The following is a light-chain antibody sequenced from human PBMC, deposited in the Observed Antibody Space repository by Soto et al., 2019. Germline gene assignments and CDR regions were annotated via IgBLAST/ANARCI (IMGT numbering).Light chain of an antibody. CDR1: PSLLHTKSHQY. CDR3: MQALGTPRT. V-gene: IGKV2-28*01. J-gene: IGKJ2*01. Sequence: IVMTQSQLSLLVPXXEPSXISCISSPSLLHTKSHQYVDGDVQKPGTSPQXXSDLGSHRASVGPDMFSGSGSVTDFTLKSSRVDVEDVGVYFCMQALGTPRTFGQGTKVDIK. CDR2: LGS.